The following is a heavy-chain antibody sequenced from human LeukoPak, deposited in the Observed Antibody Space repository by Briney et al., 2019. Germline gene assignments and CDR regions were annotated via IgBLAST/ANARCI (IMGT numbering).Heavy chain of an antibody. D-gene: IGHD4-17*01. J-gene: IGHJ4*02. CDR3: ANEIRPNDY. V-gene: IGHV3-23*01. CDR1: EFDFSSHA. Sequence: GGSQRLSCAASEFDFSSHAMTWVRQAPGKGLEWVSAISISGSKTYYADSVKGRFTISRDNSKNTLYLQMNSLRAEDTAVYYCANEIRPNDYWGQGTQVTVSS. CDR2: ISISGSKT.